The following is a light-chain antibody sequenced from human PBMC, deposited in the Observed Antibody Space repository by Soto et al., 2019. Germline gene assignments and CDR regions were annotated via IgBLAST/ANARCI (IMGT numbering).Light chain of an antibody. CDR1: QSVSSSY. CDR3: QQYGSSPVT. Sequence: EIVLTQSPGTLSLSPGERATLSCRASQSVSSSYLAWYQQKPGQAHRLLIYGASSRATGIPDRFSGSGSGTDFTLTISRLEPEDFAVYYCQQYGSSPVTVGQGTRLEIK. V-gene: IGKV3-20*01. CDR2: GAS. J-gene: IGKJ5*01.